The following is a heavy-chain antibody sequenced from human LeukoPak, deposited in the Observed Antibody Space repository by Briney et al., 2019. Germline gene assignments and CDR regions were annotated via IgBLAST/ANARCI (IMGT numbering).Heavy chain of an antibody. CDR2: IRYDGSNK. D-gene: IGHD1-14*01. CDR3: AKVASVFTHGRGGLNY. V-gene: IGHV3-30*02. J-gene: IGHJ4*02. Sequence: GGSLRLSCAATGFTFSSYGRHWVRQAPGKGLEWVAFIRYDGSNKYYADSVKGRFTISRDNSKNTLYLQMNSLRAEGTAVYYCAKVASVFTHGRGGLNYWGQGTLVTVSS. CDR1: GFTFSSYG.